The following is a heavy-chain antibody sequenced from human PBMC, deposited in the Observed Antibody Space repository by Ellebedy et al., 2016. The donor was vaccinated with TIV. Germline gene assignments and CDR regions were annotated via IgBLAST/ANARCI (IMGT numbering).Heavy chain of an antibody. V-gene: IGHV1-58*02. D-gene: IGHD2-2*01. CDR1: GFTFTSSA. CDR2: IVVGSGNT. J-gene: IGHJ2*01. Sequence: ASVKVSCKASGFTFTSSAMQWVRQARGQRLEWIGWIVVGSGNTHYAQKFQERVTITRDMSTSTAYLELSSLRSEDTAVYYCAAPPRYCSSTSCPYWYFDLWGRGTLVTVSS. CDR3: AAPPRYCSSTSCPYWYFDL.